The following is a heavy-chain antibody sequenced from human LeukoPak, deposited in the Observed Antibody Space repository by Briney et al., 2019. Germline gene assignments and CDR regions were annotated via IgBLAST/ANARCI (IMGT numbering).Heavy chain of an antibody. CDR1: GGSISSSNW. D-gene: IGHD4-17*01. CDR3: ARVGSVGHYGDYGSGMDV. CDR2: IYHSGSS. Sequence: PSETLSLTCAVSGGSISSSNWWSWVRQPPGKGLAWIGEIYHSGSSNYNPSLKSRVTISVDKSKSQFSLKLSSVTAADTAVYYCARVGSVGHYGDYGSGMDVWGQGTTVTVSS. J-gene: IGHJ6*02. V-gene: IGHV4-4*02.